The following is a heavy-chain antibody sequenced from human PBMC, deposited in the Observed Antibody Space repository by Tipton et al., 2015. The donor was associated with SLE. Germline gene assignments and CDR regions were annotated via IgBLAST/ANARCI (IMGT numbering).Heavy chain of an antibody. CDR1: GGSFSGYY. CDR2: IDHSGSS. V-gene: IGHV4-34*01. Sequence: AGLVKPSETLSLTCAVYGGSFSGYYWTWIRQPPGKGLEWIGEIDHSGSSNYNPSLKSRVTISVDTSKNQFSLKLSSVTAADTAVYYCARGPTPLDFAGYAYDIWGQGTMVTVSS. CDR3: ARGPTPLDFAGYAYDI. J-gene: IGHJ3*02. D-gene: IGHD2-15*01.